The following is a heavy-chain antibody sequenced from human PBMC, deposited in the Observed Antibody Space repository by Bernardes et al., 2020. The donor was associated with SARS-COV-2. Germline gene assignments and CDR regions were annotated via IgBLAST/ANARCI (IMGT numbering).Heavy chain of an antibody. CDR3: ARESRYCSGGSCLGHNWFDP. V-gene: IGHV1-46*01. J-gene: IGHJ5*02. CDR1: GYTFTSYY. Sequence: ASVKVSCKASGYTFTSYYMHWVRQAPGQGLEWMGIINPSGGSTSYAQKFQGRVTMTRDTSTSTVYMELSSLRSEDTAVYYCARESRYCSGGSCLGHNWFDPWGQGTLVTVSS. D-gene: IGHD2-15*01. CDR2: INPSGGST.